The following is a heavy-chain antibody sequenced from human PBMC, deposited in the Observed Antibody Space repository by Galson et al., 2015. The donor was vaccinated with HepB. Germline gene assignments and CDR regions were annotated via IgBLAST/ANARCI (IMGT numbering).Heavy chain of an antibody. V-gene: IGHV5-51*01. Sequence: QSGAEVKKPGESLKISCKGSGYSFTSYWISWVRQMPGKGLEWMGIIYPGDSDTRYSPSFQGQVTISADKSISTAYLQWSSLKASDTAMYYCARRLMITFGGVIVRDDAFDIWGQGTMVTVSS. J-gene: IGHJ3*02. D-gene: IGHD3-16*02. CDR1: GYSFTSYW. CDR2: IYPGDSDT. CDR3: ARRLMITFGGVIVRDDAFDI.